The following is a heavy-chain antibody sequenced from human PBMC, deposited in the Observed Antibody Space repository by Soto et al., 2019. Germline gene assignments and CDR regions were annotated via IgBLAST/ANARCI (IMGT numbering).Heavy chain of an antibody. Sequence: QVQLQQWGAGLLKPSETLSLTCAVYGGAISGHYWNWIRQPPVKGLEWMGEINHSGSTNYNPSLMSRGTLSVYTAKNQCSLNLGSVTAADTDVYYCARGNIAAALVYWGQGTLVTVSS. CDR3: ARGNIAAALVY. D-gene: IGHD6-13*01. V-gene: IGHV4-34*01. J-gene: IGHJ4*02. CDR1: GGAISGHY. CDR2: INHSGST.